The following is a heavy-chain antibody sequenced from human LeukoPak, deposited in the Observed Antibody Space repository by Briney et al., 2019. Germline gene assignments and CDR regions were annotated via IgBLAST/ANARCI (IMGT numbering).Heavy chain of an antibody. V-gene: IGHV3-30*18. J-gene: IGHJ4*02. Sequence: GRSLRLSCAASGFTFSSYGMHWVRQAPGKGLEGVAVISYDGSNKYYADSVKGRFTISRDNSKNTLYLQMNSLRAEDTAVYYCAKDGSGSYLEGYFDYWGQGTLVTVSS. D-gene: IGHD3-10*01. CDR3: AKDGSGSYLEGYFDY. CDR1: GFTFSSYG. CDR2: ISYDGSNK.